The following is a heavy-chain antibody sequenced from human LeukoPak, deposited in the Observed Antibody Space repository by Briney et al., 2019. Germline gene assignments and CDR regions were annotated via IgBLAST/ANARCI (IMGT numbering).Heavy chain of an antibody. D-gene: IGHD2/OR15-2a*01. Sequence: SETLSLTCTVSGGSISSGSYYWSWIRQPAGKGLEWIGRIYTSGSTNYNPSLKSRVTISVDKSKNQFSLKLSSVTAADTAVYYCAREIGYWGQGTLVTVSS. CDR1: GGSISSGSYY. J-gene: IGHJ4*02. CDR3: AREIGY. CDR2: IYTSGST. V-gene: IGHV4-61*02.